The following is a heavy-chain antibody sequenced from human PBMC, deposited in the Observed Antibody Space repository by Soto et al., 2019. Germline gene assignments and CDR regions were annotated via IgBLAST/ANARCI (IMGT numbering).Heavy chain of an antibody. CDR2: ISNDGSNE. CDR3: AKGEVRGIIPSYFDY. V-gene: IGHV3-30*18. J-gene: IGHJ4*02. CDR1: GFTFRWFG. D-gene: IGHD3-10*01. Sequence: GSLRLSCAGSGFTFRWFGMNWVRQAPGKGLEWVARISNDGSNEYYVDSVKGRFTISRDNSKNTLYLQMDSLRAEDTAVYYCAKGEVRGIIPSYFDYWGLGALVTVSS.